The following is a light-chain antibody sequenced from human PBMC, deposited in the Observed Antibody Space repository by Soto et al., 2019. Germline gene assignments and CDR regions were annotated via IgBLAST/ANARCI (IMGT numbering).Light chain of an antibody. CDR2: GAS. V-gene: IGKV3-20*01. CDR3: QQYGRSPFT. Sequence: EIVLTQSPGTLSLSPGERATLSCRASQSVSSSYLAWYQQKPGQAPRLLIYGASSRATGIPGRFSRSGSGTDFTITISRLEPEDFAVYYCQQYGRSPFTFGPGTKVDIK. CDR1: QSVSSSY. J-gene: IGKJ3*01.